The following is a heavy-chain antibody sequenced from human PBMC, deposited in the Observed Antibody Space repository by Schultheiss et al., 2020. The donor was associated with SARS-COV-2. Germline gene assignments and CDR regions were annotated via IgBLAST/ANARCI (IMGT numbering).Heavy chain of an antibody. V-gene: IGHV4-39*07. J-gene: IGHJ4*02. CDR3: ATDLAGKEDH. D-gene: IGHD3-10*01. Sequence: SETLSLTCTVSGGSISSSSYYWGWIRQPPGKGLEWIGSIYYSGSTYYNPSLKSRVTISVDTSKNQFSLTLTSVTAADTAVYYCATDLAGKEDHWGQGTLVTVSS. CDR2: IYYSGST. CDR1: GGSISSSSYY.